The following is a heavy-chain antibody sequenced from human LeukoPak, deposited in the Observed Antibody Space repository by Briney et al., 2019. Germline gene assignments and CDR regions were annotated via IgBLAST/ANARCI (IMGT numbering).Heavy chain of an antibody. CDR3: ARGGKGCSYAYFDY. V-gene: IGHV4-59*01. Sequence: KPSETLSLTCTVSGGSISSYYWSWIRQPPGKGLEWIGYIYYSGSTNYNPSLKSRVTISVDTSKNQFSLKLSSVTAADTAVYYCARGGKGCSYAYFDYWGQGTLVTVSS. CDR2: IYYSGST. D-gene: IGHD5-18*01. CDR1: GGSISSYY. J-gene: IGHJ4*02.